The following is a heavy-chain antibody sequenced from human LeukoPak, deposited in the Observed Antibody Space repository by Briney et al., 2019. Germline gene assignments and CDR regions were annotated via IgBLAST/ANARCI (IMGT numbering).Heavy chain of an antibody. J-gene: IGHJ5*02. Sequence: PGGSLRLSCVGSGFTLSSYGMSWVRQAPGKGLEWVSGIRGFGDTTYYADSVKGRFTISRDNSKSTLYLQMNSLRAEDTAVYFCARDAVVVLPAGWWFEPWGLGTLVTVSS. CDR2: IRGFGDTT. CDR1: GFTLSSYG. V-gene: IGHV3-23*01. CDR3: ARDAVVVLPAGWWFEP. D-gene: IGHD2-2*01.